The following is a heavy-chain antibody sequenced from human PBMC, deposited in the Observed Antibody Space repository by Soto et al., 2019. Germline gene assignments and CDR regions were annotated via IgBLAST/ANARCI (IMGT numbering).Heavy chain of an antibody. Sequence: ASVKVSCKASGYTFTGYYMHWVRQAPGQGLEWMGWINPNSGGTNYAQKFQGRVTMTRDTSISTAYMELSRLRSDDTAVYYCARAGYSGYDKNENYYYYDGMDVWGQGTTVTVSS. J-gene: IGHJ6*02. V-gene: IGHV1-2*02. CDR2: INPNSGGT. CDR1: GYTFTGYY. D-gene: IGHD5-12*01. CDR3: ARAGYSGYDKNENYYYYDGMDV.